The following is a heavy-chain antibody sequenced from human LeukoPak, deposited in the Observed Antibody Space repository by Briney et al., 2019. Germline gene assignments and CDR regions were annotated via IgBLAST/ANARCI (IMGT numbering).Heavy chain of an antibody. J-gene: IGHJ4*02. V-gene: IGHV3-33*01. D-gene: IGHD6-19*01. CDR1: GFTFSNYG. CDR2: IWYDGSNK. CDR3: ARWRAGIAVAVDY. Sequence: PGGSLRLSCAASGFTFSNYGIHWVRQAPGKGLEWVALIWYDGSNKFYADSVKGRFTISRGNSKNTLYLQMNSLRAEDTAVHYCARWRAGIAVAVDYWGQGTLVTVSS.